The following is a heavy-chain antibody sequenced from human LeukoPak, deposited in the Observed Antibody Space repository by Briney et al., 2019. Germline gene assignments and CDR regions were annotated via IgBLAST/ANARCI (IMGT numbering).Heavy chain of an antibody. CDR1: GGSFSGYS. Sequence: SETLSLTCAVYGGSFSGYSWSWIRQPPGKGLEWIGYIYYSGSTYYNPSLKSRVTISVDTSKNQFSLKLSSVTAADTAVYYCARGLDDFWSGYYIDYWGQGTLVTVSS. CDR2: IYYSGST. CDR3: ARGLDDFWSGYYIDY. V-gene: IGHV4-30-2*05. D-gene: IGHD3-3*01. J-gene: IGHJ4*02.